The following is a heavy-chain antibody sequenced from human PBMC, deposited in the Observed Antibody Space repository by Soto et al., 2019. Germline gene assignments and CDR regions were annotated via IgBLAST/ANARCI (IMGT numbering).Heavy chain of an antibody. CDR3: ARVVVTAYRRRYYFDY. CDR2: IYYSGST. J-gene: IGHJ4*02. Sequence: ISSGGYYWSWIRQHPGKGLEWIGYIYYSGSTYYNPSLKSRVTISVDTSKNQFSLKLSSVTAADTAVYYCARVVVTAYRRRYYFDYWGQGTLVTVSS. V-gene: IGHV4-31*02. D-gene: IGHD2-21*02. CDR1: ISSGGYY.